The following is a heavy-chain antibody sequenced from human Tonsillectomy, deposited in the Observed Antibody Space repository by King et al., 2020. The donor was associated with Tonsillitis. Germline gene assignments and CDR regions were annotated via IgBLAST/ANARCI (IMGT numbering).Heavy chain of an antibody. CDR3: GRHAYNYYDSSGYDHFDY. CDR2: IDPSDSYT. D-gene: IGHD3-22*01. Sequence: VQLVESGAEVKKPGESLRISCKGSGYSFTSYWISWVRQMPAKGLEWMGRIDPSDSYTNYSPSFQGHVTISADKSMSTAYLQWSNLKASDTAMYYCGRHAYNYYDSSGYDHFDYWGQGTLVTVSS. CDR1: GYSFTSYW. V-gene: IGHV5-10-1*03. J-gene: IGHJ4*02.